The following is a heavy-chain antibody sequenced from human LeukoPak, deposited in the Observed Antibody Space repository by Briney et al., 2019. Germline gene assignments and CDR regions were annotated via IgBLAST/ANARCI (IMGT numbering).Heavy chain of an antibody. CDR3: AKGGISEDGLEN. J-gene: IGHJ4*02. V-gene: IGHV1-69*13. CDR1: GGTFSSYA. D-gene: IGHD2-15*01. Sequence: SVKVSCKASGGTFSSYAISWVRQAPGQGLEWMGGIIPIFGTANYAQKFQGRVTITADESTSTAYMELSSLRSEDTAVYYCAKGGISEDGLENWGQGALVTVSS. CDR2: IIPIFGTA.